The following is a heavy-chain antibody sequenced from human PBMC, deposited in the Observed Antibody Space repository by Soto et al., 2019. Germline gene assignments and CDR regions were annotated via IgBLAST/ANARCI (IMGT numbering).Heavy chain of an antibody. V-gene: IGHV1-2*02. Sequence: ASVKVSCKASGYTFTGYYMHWVRQAPGQGLEWMGWINPNSGGTNYAQKFQGRVTMTRDTSTSTVYMELSSLRSEDTAVYYCARDRNYYGSGLIWGQGTMVTVSS. CDR1: GYTFTGYY. CDR2: INPNSGGT. J-gene: IGHJ3*02. CDR3: ARDRNYYGSGLI. D-gene: IGHD3-10*01.